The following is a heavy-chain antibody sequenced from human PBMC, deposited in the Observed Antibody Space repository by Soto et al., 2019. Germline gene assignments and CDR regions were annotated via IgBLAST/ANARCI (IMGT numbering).Heavy chain of an antibody. Sequence: SGDLSPTRPVSGGSIYRYYSGLIRQPPGKGLEWIGYIYYSGSTNYNPSLKSRVTISVDTSKNQFSLKLSSVTAADTAVYYCARVWGGAFDIWGQGTMVTVSS. CDR1: GGSIYRYY. CDR2: IYYSGST. J-gene: IGHJ3*02. V-gene: IGHV4-59*01. CDR3: ARVWGGAFDI. D-gene: IGHD3-10*01.